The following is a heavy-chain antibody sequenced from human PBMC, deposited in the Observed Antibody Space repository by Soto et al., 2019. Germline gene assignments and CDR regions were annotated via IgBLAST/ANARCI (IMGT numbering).Heavy chain of an antibody. J-gene: IGHJ5*02. Sequence: ASVKVSCKTSGYTFNTYGINWVRQAPGQGLELMGWISAYDGKTTYAEKFQGRVTLTTDTSTSTAYMELRSLRSADTAIYYCERDPHEFWTSYWFDPWGQGTPVTVSS. CDR2: ISAYDGKT. V-gene: IGHV1-18*01. D-gene: IGHD3-3*01. CDR1: GYTFNTYG. CDR3: ERDPHEFWTSYWFDP.